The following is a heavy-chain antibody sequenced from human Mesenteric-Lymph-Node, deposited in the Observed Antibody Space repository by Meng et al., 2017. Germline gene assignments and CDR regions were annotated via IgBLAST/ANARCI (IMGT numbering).Heavy chain of an antibody. J-gene: IGHJ4*02. CDR1: GFIFNNFA. CDR2: INPSRVTT. Sequence: GESLKISCAGSGFIFNNFAISWIRQAPGKGLEWVSTINPSRVTTFYADSVKGRFTISRGTSKNTVFLQMNSLRVDDTAVYYCAKDPPYDSSGYAGGHFDYWGQGTLVTVSS. V-gene: IGHV3-23*01. CDR3: AKDPPYDSSGYAGGHFDY. D-gene: IGHD3-22*01.